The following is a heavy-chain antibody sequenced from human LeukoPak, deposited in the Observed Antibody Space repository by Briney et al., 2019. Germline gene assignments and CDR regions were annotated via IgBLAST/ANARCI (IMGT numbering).Heavy chain of an antibody. CDR1: GGSISSSSYY. D-gene: IGHD6-19*01. J-gene: IGHJ4*02. V-gene: IGHV4-39*07. CDR2: IYYSGST. Sequence: SETLSLTCTVSGGSISSSSYYWGWIRQPPGKGLEWIGSIYYSGSTYYNPSLKSRVTISVDTSKNQFSLKLSSVTAADTAVYYCARASFVRIAVAVDYWGQGTLVTVSS. CDR3: ARASFVRIAVAVDY.